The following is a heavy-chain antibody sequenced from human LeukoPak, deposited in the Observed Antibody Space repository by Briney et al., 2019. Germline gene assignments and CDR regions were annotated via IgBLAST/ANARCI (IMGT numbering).Heavy chain of an antibody. J-gene: IGHJ3*02. Sequence: SETLSLTCNVSGDSIRGYYWSWIRQPPGKGLEWIGEVYHSVSTNYYPSLKSRVTISIEKSKNQFSLKLSSVTAADTAVYYCAGAYCGGDCYSGRAFDIWGQGTMVTVSS. CDR2: VYHSVST. CDR3: AGAYCGGDCYSGRAFDI. D-gene: IGHD2-21*02. V-gene: IGHV4-59*12. CDR1: GDSIRGYY.